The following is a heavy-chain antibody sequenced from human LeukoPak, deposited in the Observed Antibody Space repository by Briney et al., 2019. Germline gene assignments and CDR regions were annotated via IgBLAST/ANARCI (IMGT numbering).Heavy chain of an antibody. CDR2: IYPGDSDT. Sequence: GESLKISCKGSGYSFTSYWIGWVRQMPGKGLGWMGIIYPGDSDTRYSPSFQGQVTMSADRSTSTAYLQWSSLKASDTAIYYCARLDSGPYDFDHWGQGTLVTVSS. V-gene: IGHV5-51*01. D-gene: IGHD3-3*01. CDR3: ARLDSGPYDFDH. CDR1: GYSFTSYW. J-gene: IGHJ4*02.